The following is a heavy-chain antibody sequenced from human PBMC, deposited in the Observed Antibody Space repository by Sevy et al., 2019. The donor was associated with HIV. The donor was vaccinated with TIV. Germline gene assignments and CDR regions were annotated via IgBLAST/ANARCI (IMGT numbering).Heavy chain of an antibody. J-gene: IGHJ4*02. CDR1: GYTFTSYG. CDR2: ISAYNGNT. CDR3: ARGSGGRAMRGALSPDY. Sequence: ASVKVSCKDSGYTFTSYGISWVRQAPGQGLAWMGWISAYNGNTNYPQKLQGRVTMTTDTSTSTAYMELTCLRSDDTAVYYCARGSGGRAMRGALSPDYWGQGTLVTVSS. D-gene: IGHD2-2*01. V-gene: IGHV1-18*01.